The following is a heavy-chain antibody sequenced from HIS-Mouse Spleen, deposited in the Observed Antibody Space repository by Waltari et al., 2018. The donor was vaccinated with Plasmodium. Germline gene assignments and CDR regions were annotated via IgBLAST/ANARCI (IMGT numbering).Heavy chain of an antibody. V-gene: IGHV4-59*01. CDR3: ARVGRRIWGAFDI. J-gene: IGHJ3*02. Sequence: QVQLQESGPGLVKPSETLSLTCTVSGGSISSSYWSWIRQPPGKGLEWIGYIYYSGSTTYNPARKSRVTISVDTSNNQFSLKLSSVTAADTAVYYCARVGRRIWGAFDIWGQGTMVTVSS. CDR1: GGSISSSY. CDR2: IYYSGST. D-gene: IGHD3-16*01.